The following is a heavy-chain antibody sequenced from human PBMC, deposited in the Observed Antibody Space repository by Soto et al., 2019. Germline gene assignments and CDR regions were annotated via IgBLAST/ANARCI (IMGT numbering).Heavy chain of an antibody. D-gene: IGHD2-2*01. CDR3: ARGLSPPTDSPAAL. Sequence: PGGSLRLSCAASGFTFSSFAMSWVRQAPGKGLDWVSAISGSGGGTYSADSVKGRFTISRDNSKNTLYLQMRGLEAQDPPVYYFARGLSPPTDSPAALGGQRCLVTV. CDR2: ISGSGGGT. CDR1: GFTFSSFA. V-gene: IGHV3-23*01. J-gene: IGHJ4*02.